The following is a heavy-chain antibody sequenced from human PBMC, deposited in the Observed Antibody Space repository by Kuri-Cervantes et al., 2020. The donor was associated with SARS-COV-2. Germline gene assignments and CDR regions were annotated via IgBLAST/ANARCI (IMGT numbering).Heavy chain of an antibody. Sequence: ESLKISCKGSGYSFTSYWIGWVRQMPGKGLEWMGIIYPGDSDTRYSPSFQGQVTISAAKSISTASLQWSSLKASDTAIYYCARQRGTSSYSYYGMDVWGQGTTVTVSS. CDR3: ARQRGTSSYSYYGMDV. D-gene: IGHD6-6*01. J-gene: IGHJ6*02. V-gene: IGHV5-51*01. CDR2: IYPGDSDT. CDR1: GYSFTSYW.